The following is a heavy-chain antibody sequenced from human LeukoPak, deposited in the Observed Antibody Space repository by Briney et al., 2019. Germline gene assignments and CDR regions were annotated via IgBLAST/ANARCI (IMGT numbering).Heavy chain of an antibody. V-gene: IGHV3-43*02. CDR1: GFTFDDYA. D-gene: IGHD4-11*01. CDR2: ISGDGGST. J-gene: IGHJ4*02. CDR3: AKHKTSVTTGLDF. Sequence: GGSLRLSCAASGFTFDDYAMHWVRQAPGKGLEWVSLISGDGGSTYYADSVKGRFTISRDNPKSTLYLQMNSLRAEDTAVYHCAKHKTSVTTGLDFWGQGTLVTVSS.